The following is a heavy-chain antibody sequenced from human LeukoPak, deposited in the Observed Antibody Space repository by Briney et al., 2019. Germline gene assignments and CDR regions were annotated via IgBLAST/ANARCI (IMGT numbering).Heavy chain of an antibody. CDR3: ARQRRRFAVTTNFDY. Sequence: PSETLSLTCTVSGGSISNGGFYWSWIRQHPGKGLEWIGYIYYGGNTYYNPSLKSRVTISVDTSKNQFSLKLSSVTAADTAVYYCARQRRRFAVTTNFDYWGQGTLVTVSS. CDR1: GGSISNGGFY. CDR2: IYYGGNT. D-gene: IGHD4-17*01. V-gene: IGHV4-31*03. J-gene: IGHJ4*02.